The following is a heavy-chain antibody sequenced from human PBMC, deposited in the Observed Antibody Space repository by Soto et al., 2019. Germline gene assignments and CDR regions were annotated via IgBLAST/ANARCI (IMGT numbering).Heavy chain of an antibody. CDR3: ARDKSGPADY. CDR1: GFTFSNYF. J-gene: IGHJ4*02. CDR2: INDDGSTT. D-gene: IGHD5-12*01. V-gene: IGHV3-74*01. Sequence: GSLRLSCAASGFTFSNYFMHWVRQAPGKGLVWVSRINDDGSTTHYADSVKGRFTVSRDNAKNTVYLLMNNLRSEDTAVYYCARDKSGPADYWGQGTLVTVSS.